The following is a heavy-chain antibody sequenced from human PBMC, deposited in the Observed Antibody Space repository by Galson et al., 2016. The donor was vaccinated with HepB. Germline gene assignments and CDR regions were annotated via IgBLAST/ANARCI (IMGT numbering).Heavy chain of an antibody. CDR1: GYRFTAYY. V-gene: IGHV1-2*02. D-gene: IGHD1-1*01. J-gene: IGHJ2*01. Sequence: SVKVSCKASGYRFTAYYIHWVRQAPGQGLEWLGWINPNTGGTHYAHSFEGRVTMTSDTSISTAYMELSSLRSDDTAVYFCAKNTGSYSTWPFELWGRGTLVTVSS. CDR2: INPNTGGT. CDR3: AKNTGSYSTWPFEL.